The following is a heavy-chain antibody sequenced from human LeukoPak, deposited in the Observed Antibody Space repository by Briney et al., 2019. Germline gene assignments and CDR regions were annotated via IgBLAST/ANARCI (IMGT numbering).Heavy chain of an antibody. V-gene: IGHV1-18*04. CDR3: ARTRDCSKTNCYVMDP. J-gene: IGHJ5*02. D-gene: IGHD2-2*01. CDR2: IGPYNINT. Sequence: ASVKVSCTAFGYTFTTYGINWVRRAPGQGLEWMGWIGPYNINTHYAQKVQGRVTMTTDTSTSTAYMELRSLRSDDTAVYYCARTRDCSKTNCYVMDPWGQGTLVTVSS. CDR1: GYTFTTYG.